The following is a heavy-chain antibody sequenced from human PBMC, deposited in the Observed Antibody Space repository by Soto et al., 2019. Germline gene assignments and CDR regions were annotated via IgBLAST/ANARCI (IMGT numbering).Heavy chain of an antibody. Sequence: QVPLVQSGAEVKKPGASVKISCKASGYTFTRYTMNWVRQAPGQRLEWMGWINPDNGNTKSSQKFQDRVIITRDTSASTPYKDLGSLRSEDTAVYSCARGIATGQLDPWGQGTLVTVSS. CDR3: ARGIATGQLDP. CDR1: GYTFTRYT. D-gene: IGHD2-15*01. V-gene: IGHV1-3*01. J-gene: IGHJ5*02. CDR2: INPDNGNT.